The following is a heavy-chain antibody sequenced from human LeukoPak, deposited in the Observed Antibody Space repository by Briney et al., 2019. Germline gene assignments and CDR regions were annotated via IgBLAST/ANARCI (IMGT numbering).Heavy chain of an antibody. CDR2: LSLDTDRI. D-gene: IGHD1-26*01. J-gene: IGHJ6*02. CDR3: TKDVAPGGADV. Sequence: GRPLRLTCAVSGLSLDTYAIHWVRQAPGKGLEWVSGLSLDTDRIGYGDSVKGRFTVSRDHTKNSVYLQMNSLTPEDSALYFCTKDVAPGGADVWGQGTTVTVSS. V-gene: IGHV3-9*01. CDR1: GLSLDTYA.